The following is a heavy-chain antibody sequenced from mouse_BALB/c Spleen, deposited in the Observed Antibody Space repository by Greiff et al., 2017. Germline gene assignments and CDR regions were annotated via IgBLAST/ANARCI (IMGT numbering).Heavy chain of an antibody. CDR3: ASRQLGLRRAY. V-gene: IGHV1S81*02. Sequence: VQLQQSGAELVKPGASVKLSCKASGYTFTSYYMYWVKQRPGQGLEWIGEINPSNGGTNFNEKFKSRATLTVDKSSSTAYMQLSSLTSEDSAVYYCASRQLGLRRAYWGQGTLVTVSA. D-gene: IGHD3-2*01. CDR2: INPSNGGT. CDR1: GYTFTSYY. J-gene: IGHJ3*01.